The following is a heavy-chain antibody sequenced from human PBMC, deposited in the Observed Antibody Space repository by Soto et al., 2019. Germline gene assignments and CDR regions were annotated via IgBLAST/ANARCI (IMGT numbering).Heavy chain of an antibody. J-gene: IGHJ5*02. CDR1: GGSISRGAFH. CDR2: IFSSVST. Sequence: SETLSLTCTVSGGSISRGAFHWTWIRQHPGKGLEWIGNIFSSVSTYYKPSLKSRVSISMDTSKNQFSLNLSFVTAADTAVYYCARRRADKTFDPWGQGALVTVSS. CDR3: ARRRADKTFDP. V-gene: IGHV4-31*03.